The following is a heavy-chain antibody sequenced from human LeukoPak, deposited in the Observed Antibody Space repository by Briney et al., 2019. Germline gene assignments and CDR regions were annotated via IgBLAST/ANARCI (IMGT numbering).Heavy chain of an antibody. Sequence: ASVKVSCKASGYTFTSYGISWVRQAPGQGLEWMGWISAYNGNTNYAQKLQGRVTMTTDTSTSTAYMELRSLRSDDTAVYYCARNPMYYYDSSGYYYFDYRGQGTLVTVSS. V-gene: IGHV1-18*01. D-gene: IGHD3-22*01. CDR2: ISAYNGNT. J-gene: IGHJ4*02. CDR3: ARNPMYYYDSSGYYYFDY. CDR1: GYTFTSYG.